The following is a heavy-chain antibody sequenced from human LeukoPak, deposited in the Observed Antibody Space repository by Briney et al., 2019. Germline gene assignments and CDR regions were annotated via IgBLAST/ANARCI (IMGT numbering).Heavy chain of an antibody. Sequence: GGSLRLSCAASGFTFSSYAMSWVRQAPGKGLEWVSAISGSGGSTYYADSVKGRFTISRDNSKNTLYLQMNSLRAEDTAVCYCAKVWDYDYGLTSFDYWGQGTLVTVSS. CDR1: GFTFSSYA. CDR3: AKVWDYDYGLTSFDY. D-gene: IGHD4-17*01. J-gene: IGHJ4*02. V-gene: IGHV3-23*01. CDR2: ISGSGGST.